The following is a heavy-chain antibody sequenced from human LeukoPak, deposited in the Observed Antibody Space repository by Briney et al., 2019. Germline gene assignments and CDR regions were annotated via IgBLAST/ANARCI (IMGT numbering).Heavy chain of an antibody. CDR1: GGSISSGGYY. CDR2: IYYSGST. D-gene: IGHD3-22*01. Sequence: SETLSLTCTVSGGSISSGGYYWSWIRQHPGKGLEWIGYIYYSGSTYYNPSLKSRVTISVDTSKNQFSLKLGSVTAADTAVYYCARGYDSSGYYPLHFDYWGQGTLVTVSS. J-gene: IGHJ4*02. V-gene: IGHV4-31*03. CDR3: ARGYDSSGYYPLHFDY.